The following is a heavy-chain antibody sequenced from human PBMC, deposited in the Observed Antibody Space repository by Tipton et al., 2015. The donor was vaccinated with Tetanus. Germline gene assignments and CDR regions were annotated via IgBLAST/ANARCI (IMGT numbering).Heavy chain of an antibody. Sequence: TLSLTCTVSGGSISSSNYYWGWIRQPPGKGLEWIGRIYYSGSTSYDPSLKSRVTISVDTSKNQFSLELNSVTAADTAVYYCARRGGDFLTGYYDSWGQGTLVTVSS. V-gene: IGHV4-39*01. D-gene: IGHD3-9*01. CDR2: IYYSGST. CDR3: ARRGGDFLTGYYDS. CDR1: GGSISSSNYY. J-gene: IGHJ4*02.